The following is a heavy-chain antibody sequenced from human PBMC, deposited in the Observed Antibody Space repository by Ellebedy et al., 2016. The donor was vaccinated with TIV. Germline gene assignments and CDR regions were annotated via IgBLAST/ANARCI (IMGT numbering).Heavy chain of an antibody. CDR2: LYYSGST. V-gene: IGHV4-39*02. CDR1: GGSVIRNGQY. D-gene: IGHD6-25*01. J-gene: IGHJ3*02. CDR3: ATSAAIDAFDI. Sequence: SETLSLXXSVSGGSVIRNGQYCTWVRQPPGKGLAWIGGLYYSGSTWYNPSLKSRVTISVDTSKNVFSLRLRSVTAADTAVYYCATSAAIDAFDIWGQGTMVTVSS.